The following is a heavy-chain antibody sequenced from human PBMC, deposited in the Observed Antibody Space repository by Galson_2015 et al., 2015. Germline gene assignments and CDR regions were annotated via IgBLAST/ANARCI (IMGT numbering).Heavy chain of an antibody. D-gene: IGHD3-10*01. CDR2: IVVGSGNT. CDR1: GFTITNSG. Sequence: SVKVSGKASGFTITNSGVKWVRQGRGQRLERIGWIVVGSGNTKDAQKVQYRVTITRVKSTSTAYMELGSLRSADPVMSYCASSYGKLIPEIRYYGMGAWGQGTTVTVSS. CDR3: ASSYGKLIPEIRYYGMGA. V-gene: IGHV1-58*01. J-gene: IGHJ6*02.